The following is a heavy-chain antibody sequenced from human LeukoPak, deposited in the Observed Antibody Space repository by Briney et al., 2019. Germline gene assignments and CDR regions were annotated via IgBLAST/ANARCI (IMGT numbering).Heavy chain of an antibody. Sequence: SETLSLTCTVSGGSISSYYWSWIRQPPGKGLEWIGYIYYSGSTNYNPSLESRVTISVDTSKNQFSLKLSSVTAADTAVYYCARLSEDSDYYDSSGYYYRERETDAFDIWGQGTMVTVSS. CDR2: IYYSGST. J-gene: IGHJ3*02. D-gene: IGHD3-22*01. CDR1: GGSISSYY. CDR3: ARLSEDSDYYDSSGYYYRERETDAFDI. V-gene: IGHV4-59*08.